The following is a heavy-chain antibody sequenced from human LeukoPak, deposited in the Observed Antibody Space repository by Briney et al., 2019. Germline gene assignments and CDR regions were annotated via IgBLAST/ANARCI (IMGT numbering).Heavy chain of an antibody. J-gene: IGHJ5*02. D-gene: IGHD3-3*01. Sequence: SETLSLTCAVSGGSISSGSYYWSWIRQPAGKGLEWIGRIYTSGSTNYNPSLKSRVTISVDTSKNQFSLKLSSVTAADTAVYYCARDVPYYDFWSGYPNWFDPWGQGTLVTVSS. CDR1: GGSISSGSYY. CDR2: IYTSGST. CDR3: ARDVPYYDFWSGYPNWFDP. V-gene: IGHV4-61*02.